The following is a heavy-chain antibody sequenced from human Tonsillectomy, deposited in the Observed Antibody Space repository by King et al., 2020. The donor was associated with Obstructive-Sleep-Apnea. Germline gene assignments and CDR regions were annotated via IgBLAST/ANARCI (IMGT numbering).Heavy chain of an antibody. CDR3: AKVGSSSWADFDY. CDR1: GFTFTIYA. Sequence: VQLVESGGGVVQPGRSLGLSCAASGFTFTIYAMHWVRQAPGKGLEWVAVMSYDGSKKYYADSVKGRFTISRDNSKNTLYLHMNSLRTEDTAVYYCAKVGSSSWADFDYWGQGTLVTVSS. J-gene: IGHJ4*02. CDR2: MSYDGSKK. V-gene: IGHV3-30*04. D-gene: IGHD6-13*01.